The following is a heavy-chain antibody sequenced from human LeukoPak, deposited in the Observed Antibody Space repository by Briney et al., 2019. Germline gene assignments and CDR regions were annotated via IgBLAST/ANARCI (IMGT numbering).Heavy chain of an antibody. Sequence: SVKVSCKASGGTFSSYAISWVRQAPGQGLEWMGGIIPIFGTANYAQKFQGRVTITADESTSTAYMELSSLRSEDTAVYYCATGNFWSGYYIFYYFDYWGQGTLVTVSS. CDR3: ATGNFWSGYYIFYYFDY. CDR2: IIPIFGTA. CDR1: GGTFSSYA. D-gene: IGHD3-3*01. J-gene: IGHJ4*02. V-gene: IGHV1-69*01.